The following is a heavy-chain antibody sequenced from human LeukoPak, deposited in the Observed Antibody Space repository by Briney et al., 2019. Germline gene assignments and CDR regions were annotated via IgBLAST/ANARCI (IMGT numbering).Heavy chain of an antibody. Sequence: GGSLRLSCAASGFTFSSYGMHWVRQAPGKGLEWVAFIRYDGSNKYYADSVKGRVTISRDNSKNTLYLQMNSLRAEDTAVYYCAKSGYYYDSSGPGDWGQGTLVTVSS. D-gene: IGHD3-22*01. V-gene: IGHV3-30*02. CDR2: IRYDGSNK. CDR1: GFTFSSYG. J-gene: IGHJ4*02. CDR3: AKSGYYYDSSGPGD.